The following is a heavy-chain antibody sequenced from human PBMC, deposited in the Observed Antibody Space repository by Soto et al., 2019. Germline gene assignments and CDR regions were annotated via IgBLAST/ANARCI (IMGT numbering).Heavy chain of an antibody. CDR2: INHSGST. D-gene: IGHD2-8*02. CDR1: GGSFSGYY. V-gene: IGHV4-34*01. Sequence: PSETLSLTCAVYGGSFSGYYWSWIRQPPGKGLEWIGEINHSGSTNYNPSLKSRVTISVDTSKNQFSLKLTSVAAADTAAYYCARDKITGLFDYWGQGTLVTVSS. CDR3: ARDKITGLFDY. J-gene: IGHJ4*02.